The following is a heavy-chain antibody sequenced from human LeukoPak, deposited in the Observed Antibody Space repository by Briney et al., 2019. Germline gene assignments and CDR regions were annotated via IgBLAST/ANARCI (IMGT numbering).Heavy chain of an antibody. CDR3: ATDNYDSSGPVAFDI. J-gene: IGHJ3*02. Sequence: ASVKVSCKFSGYTLTELSMHWVRQAPGKGLEWMGGFDPEDGETIYAQKFQGRVTMTEDTSTDTAYMELSSLRSEDTAVYYCATDNYDSSGPVAFDIWGQGTMVTVSS. V-gene: IGHV1-24*01. CDR1: GYTLTELS. CDR2: FDPEDGET. D-gene: IGHD3-22*01.